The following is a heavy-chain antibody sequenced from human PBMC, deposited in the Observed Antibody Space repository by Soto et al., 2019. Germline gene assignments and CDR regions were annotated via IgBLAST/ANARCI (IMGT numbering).Heavy chain of an antibody. J-gene: IGHJ5*02. V-gene: IGHV4-61*01. CDR2: FYYTGST. CDR3: ARIKRDYDFWSGYYTWWFDP. D-gene: IGHD3-3*01. Sequence: PPETLSLTCTGSGGSVSSGNYYWCWIRQPPGKGLEWIGYFYYTGSTNYNPSLKSRVTISVDASKNQFSLRLSSLTAADTAVYYCARIKRDYDFWSGYYTWWFDPWGQGTLVTVSS. CDR1: GGSVSSGNYY.